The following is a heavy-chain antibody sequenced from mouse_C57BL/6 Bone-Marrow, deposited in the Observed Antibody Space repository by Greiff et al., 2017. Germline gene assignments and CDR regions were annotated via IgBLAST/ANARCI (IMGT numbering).Heavy chain of an antibody. CDR2: IYPRSGNT. CDR1: GYTFTSYG. V-gene: IGHV1-81*01. D-gene: IGHD1-1*01. Sequence: VQLQQSGAELARPGASVKLSCKASGYTFTSYGISWVKQRTGQGLEWIGEIYPRSGNTYYNEKFKGKATLTADKSSSTAYMELRSLTSEDSAVYFCARTGYGKILRNIKNYYAMDYWGQGTSVTVSS. J-gene: IGHJ4*01. CDR3: ARTGYGKILRNIKNYYAMDY.